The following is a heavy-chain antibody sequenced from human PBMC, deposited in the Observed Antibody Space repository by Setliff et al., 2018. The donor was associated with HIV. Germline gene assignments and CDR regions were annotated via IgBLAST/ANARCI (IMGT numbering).Heavy chain of an antibody. CDR3: ASAPLYFYDGSGYLKY. V-gene: IGHV4-4*09. Sequence: SETLSLTCVVSDDSFSNYDWTWIRQPPGKGLEWIGYIFTSGDTNYNPSLRSRVTLSVDTSKNQVSLKLGSVTAADTAVYFCASAPLYFYDGSGYLKYWGQGSQVTVSS. CDR2: IFTSGDT. D-gene: IGHD3-22*01. J-gene: IGHJ4*02. CDR1: DDSFSNYD.